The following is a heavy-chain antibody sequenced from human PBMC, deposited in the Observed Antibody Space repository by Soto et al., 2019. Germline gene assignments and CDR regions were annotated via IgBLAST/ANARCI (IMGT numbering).Heavy chain of an antibody. Sequence: QVQLVQSGAEVKNPGSSVKVSCKASGGTFSSYGISWVRQAPGQGLEWMGGIIPIFGTANYAQKFQGRVTITADESTSTAYMELSSLRSEDTAVYYCARQIRHSSGYWYWGQGTLVTVSS. CDR1: GGTFSSYG. J-gene: IGHJ4*02. CDR3: ARQIRHSSGYWY. V-gene: IGHV1-69*01. CDR2: IIPIFGTA. D-gene: IGHD3-22*01.